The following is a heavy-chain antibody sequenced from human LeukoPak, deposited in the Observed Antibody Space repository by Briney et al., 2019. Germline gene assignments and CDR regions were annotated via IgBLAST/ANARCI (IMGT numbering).Heavy chain of an antibody. V-gene: IGHV3-21*01. Sequence: GGSLRLSCAASGFTFSSYSMDWVRQAPGKGLEWVSSISSSSSYIYYADSVKGRFTISRDNAKNSLYLQMNSLRAEDTAVYYCARKAYCGGDCYSDYWGQGTLVTVSS. CDR1: GFTFSSYS. CDR2: ISSSSSYI. CDR3: ARKAYCGGDCYSDY. J-gene: IGHJ4*02. D-gene: IGHD2-21*02.